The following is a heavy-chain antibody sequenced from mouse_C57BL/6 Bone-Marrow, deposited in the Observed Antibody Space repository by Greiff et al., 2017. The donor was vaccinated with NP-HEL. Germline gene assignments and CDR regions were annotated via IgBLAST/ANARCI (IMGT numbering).Heavy chain of an antibody. CDR3: ARGGVYGSSPYYFDY. D-gene: IGHD1-1*01. CDR2: IHPNSGST. V-gene: IGHV1-64*01. Sequence: QVQLQQPGAELVKPGASVKLSCKASGYTFTSYWMHWVKQRPGQGLEWIGMIHPNSGSTNYNEKFKSKATLTVDKASSTAYMQLSSLTSEDSAVYYGARGGVYGSSPYYFDYWGQGTTLTVSS. CDR1: GYTFTSYW. J-gene: IGHJ2*01.